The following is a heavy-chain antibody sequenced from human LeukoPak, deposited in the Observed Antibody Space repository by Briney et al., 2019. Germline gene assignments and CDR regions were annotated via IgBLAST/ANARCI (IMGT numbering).Heavy chain of an antibody. V-gene: IGHV3-21*01. CDR1: GFTFSSYS. D-gene: IGHD3-10*01. Sequence: PGGSLRLSCAVSGFTFSSYSMSWVRQAPGKGLEWVSSISSSGTYKYYADSVKGRFTISRDNSKNTLYLQMNSLRAEDTAVYYCARDLRGHYFDYWGQGTLVTVSS. J-gene: IGHJ4*02. CDR3: ARDLRGHYFDY. CDR2: ISSSGTYK.